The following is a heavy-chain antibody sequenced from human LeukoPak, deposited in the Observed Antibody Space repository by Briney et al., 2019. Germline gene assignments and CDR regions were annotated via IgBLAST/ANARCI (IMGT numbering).Heavy chain of an antibody. CDR3: AIMHPYYDGSGYWVQ. Sequence: GESLRLSCAASGFTFSSYAMSWVRQAPGKGLEWVSGISTSGGSTSYADSVKGRFTISRDNPRDTLYMQMNSLRAEDTALYYCAIMHPYYDGSGYWVQWGQGTLVTVSS. V-gene: IGHV3-23*01. J-gene: IGHJ4*02. D-gene: IGHD3-22*01. CDR1: GFTFSSYA. CDR2: ISTSGGST.